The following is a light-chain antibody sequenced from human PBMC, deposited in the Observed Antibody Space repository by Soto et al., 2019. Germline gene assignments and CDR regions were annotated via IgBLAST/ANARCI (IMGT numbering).Light chain of an antibody. J-gene: IGKJ1*01. V-gene: IGKV2-24*01. CDR2: DVS. Sequence: ETVMTQTPLSSVVALGQPASISCRSSRSLVHTDGKTYLTWLQQRPGQPPRLLIYDVSNRFSGVPHRFSGSGAETDFTLEISRVEAEDVWFYYCMQLTDFPWTFGQGSKVEIK. CDR3: MQLTDFPWT. CDR1: RSLVHTDGKTY.